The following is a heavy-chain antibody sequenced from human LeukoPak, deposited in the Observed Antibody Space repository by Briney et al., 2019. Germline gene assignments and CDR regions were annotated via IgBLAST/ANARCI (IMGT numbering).Heavy chain of an antibody. V-gene: IGHV4-38-2*02. CDR1: GYSINSAYY. J-gene: IGHJ4*02. D-gene: IGHD5-12*01. CDR2: MYHSGST. CDR3: ARGGDIVATIADFDY. Sequence: PSETLSLTCTVSGYSINSAYYWGWIRQPPGKGLEWIGSMYHSGSTYYNPSLQSRVTISVDTSKNQFSLKLSSVTAADTAVYFCARGGDIVATIADFDYWGQGTLVTVSS.